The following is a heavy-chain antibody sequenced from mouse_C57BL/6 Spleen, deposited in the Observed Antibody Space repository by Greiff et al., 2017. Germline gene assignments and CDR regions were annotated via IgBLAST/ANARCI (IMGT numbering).Heavy chain of an antibody. D-gene: IGHD2-4*01. V-gene: IGHV3-8*01. Sequence: EVMLVESGPGLAKPSPTLSLSCSVTSYSITSDYWNWIRKFPGNKLEYIGYISDSGSTYYNPSLKSRISITRDTSKNQYYLQLNSVTTEDTATYYCAGFDYDDRGYFDYWGQGTTLTVSS. CDR3: AGFDYDDRGYFDY. J-gene: IGHJ2*01. CDR2: ISDSGST. CDR1: SYSITSDY.